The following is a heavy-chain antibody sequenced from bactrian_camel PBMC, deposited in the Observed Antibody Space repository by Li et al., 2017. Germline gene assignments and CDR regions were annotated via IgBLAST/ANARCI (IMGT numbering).Heavy chain of an antibody. CDR1: RFNPSSCG. V-gene: IGHV3S56*01. CDR3: AAAYPYDKHHTVIPIGTRIPGFGH. D-gene: IGHD1*01. Sequence: HVQLVESGGGSVQAGGSLKHSCVYSRFNPSSCGLGWYHQPPGKERDLVSSIARSGTTTYADSVKDRFTVSQDTVTATVYLQMDDLKPEDTAMYHCAAAYPYDKHHTVIPIGTRIPGFGHWGQGTQVTV. J-gene: IGHJ4*01. CDR2: IARSGTT.